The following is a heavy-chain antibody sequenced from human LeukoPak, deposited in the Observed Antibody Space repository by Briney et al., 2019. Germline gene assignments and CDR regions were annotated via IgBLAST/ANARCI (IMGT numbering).Heavy chain of an antibody. CDR1: GDSISSYY. Sequence: SETLSLTCSVSGDSISSYYWSWIRQPAGKGLEWIGRIYTSGSTNYNPSLKSRVTISIDTSKNQFSLKLSSVTAADTAVYYCARDLVTVTKGFDIWGQGTMVSVSS. CDR2: IYTSGST. V-gene: IGHV4-4*07. D-gene: IGHD4-17*01. CDR3: ARDLVTVTKGFDI. J-gene: IGHJ3*02.